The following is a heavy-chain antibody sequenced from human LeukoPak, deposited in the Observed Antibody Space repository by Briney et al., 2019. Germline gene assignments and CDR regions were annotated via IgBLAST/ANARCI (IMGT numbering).Heavy chain of an antibody. CDR2: IKHDESEK. Sequence: GGSLRLSCGASGFSFNSDWMDWVRQAPGKGLEWVANIKHDESEKNYVDSVKGRFTISRDNAQNSMYLQMNGLRVEDTAVYSCTRRLDDWGQGTLVTVSS. D-gene: IGHD3-16*01. J-gene: IGHJ4*02. V-gene: IGHV3-7*01. CDR3: TRRLDD. CDR1: GFSFNSDW.